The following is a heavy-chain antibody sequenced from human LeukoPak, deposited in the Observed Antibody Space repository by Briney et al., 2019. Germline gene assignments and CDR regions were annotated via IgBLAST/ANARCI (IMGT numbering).Heavy chain of an antibody. V-gene: IGHV4-59*01. Sequence: SETLSLTCTVSGGSISSYYWNWIRQPPGKGLEWIGYIYYSGSTNYNPSLKSRVTISVDTSKNQFSLKLSSVTAADTAVYYCARLVGVTRGFDYWGQGTLVTVSS. CDR1: GGSISSYY. CDR3: ARLVGVTRGFDY. CDR2: IYYSGST. D-gene: IGHD1-26*01. J-gene: IGHJ4*02.